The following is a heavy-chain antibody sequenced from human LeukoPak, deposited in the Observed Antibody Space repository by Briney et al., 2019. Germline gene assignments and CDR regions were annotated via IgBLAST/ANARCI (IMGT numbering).Heavy chain of an antibody. CDR3: AKKVITYYYGMDV. CDR2: ISGSGGAT. J-gene: IGHJ6*02. V-gene: IGHV3-23*01. Sequence: GSLCLSCRVWGFTFSNYAVLGVRESPGEGVECLTGISGSGGATYYADSVKGRFTISRDNSKNTLYLQMSGLSAEDTAVYYCAKKVITYYYGMDVWGQGTTVTVSS. D-gene: IGHD2-21*01. CDR1: GFTFSNYA.